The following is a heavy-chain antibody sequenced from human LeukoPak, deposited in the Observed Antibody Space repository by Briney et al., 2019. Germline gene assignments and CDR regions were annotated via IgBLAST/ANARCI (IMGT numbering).Heavy chain of an antibody. J-gene: IGHJ4*02. CDR2: FYSGDST. V-gene: IGHV3-53*01. CDR1: GFSVSSNS. CDR3: ATYHTHIKREFDY. Sequence: GGSLRLSCAASGFSVSSNSMTWVRQAPGKGLERVSLFYSGDSTTYYADSVKGRFTISRDNSRNTLYLQMNSLRAEDTAVYYCATYHTHIKREFDYWGQGTLVTVSS. D-gene: IGHD1-14*01.